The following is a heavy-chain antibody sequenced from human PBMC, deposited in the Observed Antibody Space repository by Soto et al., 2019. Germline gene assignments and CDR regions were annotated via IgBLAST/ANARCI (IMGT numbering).Heavy chain of an antibody. V-gene: IGHV3-23*01. CDR3: AKVSDVVVVAADYFDY. J-gene: IGHJ4*02. CDR2: ISGSGGST. D-gene: IGHD2-15*01. CDR1: GFTFSSYA. Sequence: GGSLRLCCAASGFTFSSYAMIWFRQAPGKGLEWVSAISGSGGSTYYADSVKGRFTISRDNSKNTLYLQMNSLRAEDTAVYYCAKVSDVVVVAADYFDYWGQGTLVTVSS.